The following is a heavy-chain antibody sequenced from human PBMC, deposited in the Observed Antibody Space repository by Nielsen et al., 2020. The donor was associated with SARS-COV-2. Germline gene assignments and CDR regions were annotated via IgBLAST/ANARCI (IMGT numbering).Heavy chain of an antibody. CDR2: IKPSDSDA. J-gene: IGHJ3*02. CDR1: GYTLKNYW. Sequence: ESPKISLKGPGYTLKNYWIVLVRQMPGKGPEWMGIIKPSDSDARYSPSFQGQVTISADKPINTAYLQWSSLKASDIAVYYCARLPRPDAFEIWGQGTMVTVSS. V-gene: IGHV5-51*04. CDR3: ARLPRPDAFEI.